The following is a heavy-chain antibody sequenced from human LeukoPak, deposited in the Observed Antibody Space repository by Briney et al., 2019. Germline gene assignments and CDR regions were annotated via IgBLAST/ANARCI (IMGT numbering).Heavy chain of an antibody. Sequence: GGSLRLSCAASGFTFNSYAMTWVRQAPGKGLEWVSTVRGSGFSTYYADSVKGRFTISRDNSKNTLYLQMSSLRAEDTAVYYCAKDPQYGDYVRWIDPWGQGTLVTVSS. V-gene: IGHV3-23*01. D-gene: IGHD4-17*01. CDR3: AKDPQYGDYVRWIDP. J-gene: IGHJ5*02. CDR1: GFTFNSYA. CDR2: VRGSGFST.